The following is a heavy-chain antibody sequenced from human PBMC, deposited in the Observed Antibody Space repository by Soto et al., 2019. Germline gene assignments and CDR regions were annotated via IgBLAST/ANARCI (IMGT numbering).Heavy chain of an antibody. J-gene: IGHJ4*02. Sequence: SVQVSCKASGSTFTGHYIHWVRQAPEQGPEWMGEIGPESGATRYAQKFQGRVTMTRDTSITTVYMELKNLSPDDTAVYYCGRGRSGQIVVFYWGQGTPVTVSS. CDR1: GSTFTGHY. CDR3: GRGRSGQIVVFY. V-gene: IGHV1-2*02. CDR2: IGPESGAT. D-gene: IGHD1-26*01.